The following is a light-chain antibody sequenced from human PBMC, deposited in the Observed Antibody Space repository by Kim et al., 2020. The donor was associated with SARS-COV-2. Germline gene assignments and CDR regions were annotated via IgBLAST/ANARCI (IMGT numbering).Light chain of an antibody. Sequence: LGQTVRSTCQGDSLRSYYASWYQQKPGQAPVLVIYGKNNRPSGIPDRFSGSSSGNTASLTITGAQAEDEADYYCNSRDSSGNHVEVFGTGTKVTVL. CDR3: NSRDSSGNHVEV. CDR2: GKN. J-gene: IGLJ1*01. CDR1: SLRSYY. V-gene: IGLV3-19*01.